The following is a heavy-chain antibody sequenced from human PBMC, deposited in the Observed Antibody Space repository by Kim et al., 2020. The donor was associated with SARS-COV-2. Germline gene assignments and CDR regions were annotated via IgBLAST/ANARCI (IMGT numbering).Heavy chain of an antibody. Sequence: GGSLRLSCLASGFKFRDYAMHWVRQSPEGGLEWLAAISIGGDRRTIADSVKGRFSLSRDNDKSTLSLQMDRLTPEDTAVYYCVRDLHPAFWYETIGYYFLGEYWGQGAPVTVSS. CDR1: GFKFRDYA. J-gene: IGHJ4*02. CDR3: VRDLHPAFWYETIGYYFLGEY. D-gene: IGHD3-22*01. CDR2: ISIGGDRR. V-gene: IGHV3-30-3*01.